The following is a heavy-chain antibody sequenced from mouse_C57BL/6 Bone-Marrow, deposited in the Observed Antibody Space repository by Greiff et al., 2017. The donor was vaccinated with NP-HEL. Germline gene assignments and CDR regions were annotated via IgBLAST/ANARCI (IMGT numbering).Heavy chain of an antibody. J-gene: IGHJ1*03. D-gene: IGHD4-1*01. CDR3: ARQEDNWDWYFDV. Sequence: QVQLQQPGAELVKPGASVKLSCKASGYTFTSYWMQWVKQRPGQGLEWIGEIDPSDSYTNYNQKFKGKATLTVDTSSSTAYMQLSSLTSEDSAVYYWARQEDNWDWYFDVWGTGTTVTVSS. CDR1: GYTFTSYW. CDR2: IDPSDSYT. V-gene: IGHV1-50*01.